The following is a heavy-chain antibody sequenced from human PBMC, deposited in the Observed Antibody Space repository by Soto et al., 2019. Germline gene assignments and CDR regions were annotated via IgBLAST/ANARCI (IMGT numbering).Heavy chain of an antibody. Sequence: QITLKETGPTLVEPTQTLTLTCTFSGFSFSTSGVSVGWIRQPPGKALEWLALIYRDDDKRYSPSLKSRRSITKYTSRNQGVLTLTNLDPVDTGTYYCANTRRLMSIWNYAVFDYWGEGIPVIVSS. CDR3: ANTRRLMSIWNYAVFDY. J-gene: IGHJ4*02. CDR2: IYRDDDK. CDR1: GFSFSTSGVS. D-gene: IGHD1-7*01. V-gene: IGHV2-5*02.